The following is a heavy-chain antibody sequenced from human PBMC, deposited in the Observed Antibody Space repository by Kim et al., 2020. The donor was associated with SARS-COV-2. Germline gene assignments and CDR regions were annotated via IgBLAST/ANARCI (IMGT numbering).Heavy chain of an antibody. CDR3: ARDRSAADGAFQYGLDL. D-gene: IGHD6-13*01. J-gene: IGHJ6*02. Sequence: GGSLRLSCVVSGFTISDHYMSWVRQAPGKGLEWVSVAYTGGAYYAESVTGLFSISKDYSKHTLNLQLNSLTPEDTAVYYCARDRSAADGAFQYGLDLWGPGAAVIVS. V-gene: IGHV3-66*02. CDR1: GFTISDHY. CDR2: AYTGGA.